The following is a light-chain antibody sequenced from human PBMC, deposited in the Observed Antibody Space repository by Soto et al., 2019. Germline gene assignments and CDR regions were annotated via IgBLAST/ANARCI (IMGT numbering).Light chain of an antibody. J-gene: IGLJ2*01. V-gene: IGLV2-11*01. CDR1: SSDVGAYNY. Sequence: QSALTQPRSVSGSPGQSVTISCTGTSSDVGAYNYVSWFQQHPGKAPKLMMSDVSKRPSGVPDRFSGSKSGTTASLTISGLQAEVEADYYCCSYAGSYTLLFGGGTKLTVL. CDR2: DVS. CDR3: CSYAGSYTLL.